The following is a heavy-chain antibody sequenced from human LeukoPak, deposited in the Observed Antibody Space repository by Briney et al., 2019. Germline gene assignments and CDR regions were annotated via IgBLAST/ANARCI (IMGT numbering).Heavy chain of an antibody. J-gene: IGHJ4*02. CDR2: INPSGGST. D-gene: IGHD2-2*02. V-gene: IGHV1-46*01. Sequence: GASVKVSCKASGYTFTSYYMHWVRQAPGQGLEWMGIINPSGGSTSYAQKFQGRVTMTRDMSTSTVYMALSSLRSEDTAVYYCARGGRYCSSTRCYTAFDYWGQGTLVNVSS. CDR3: ARGGRYCSSTRCYTAFDY. CDR1: GYTFTSYY.